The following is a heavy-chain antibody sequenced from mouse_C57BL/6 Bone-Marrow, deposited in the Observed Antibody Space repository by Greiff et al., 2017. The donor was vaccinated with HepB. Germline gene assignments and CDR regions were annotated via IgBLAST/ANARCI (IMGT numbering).Heavy chain of an antibody. CDR3: VRDTTVVATNWYFDV. D-gene: IGHD1-1*01. CDR1: GFSFNTYA. V-gene: IGHV10-1*01. Sequence: GGGLVQPKGSLKLSCAASGFSFNTYAMNWVRQAPGKGLEWVARIRSKSNNYATYYADSVKDRFTISRDDSESMLYLQMNNLKTEDTAMYYCVRDTTVVATNWYFDVWGTGTTVTVSS. CDR2: IRSKSNNYAT. J-gene: IGHJ1*03.